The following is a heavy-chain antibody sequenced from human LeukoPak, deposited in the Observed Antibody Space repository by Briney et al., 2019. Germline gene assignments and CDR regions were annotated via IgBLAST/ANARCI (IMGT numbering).Heavy chain of an antibody. CDR1: GYTFTRYY. J-gene: IGHJ6*03. Sequence: ASVKVSGKASGYTFTRYYMHWVRQAPGQGLEWMGWINPNSGGTNYAQKFQGRVTMTRDTSISTAYMELSRLRSDDTAVYYCARDGDYGGNLNYYYMDVWGKGTTVTISS. V-gene: IGHV1-2*02. CDR2: INPNSGGT. D-gene: IGHD4-23*01. CDR3: ARDGDYGGNLNYYYMDV.